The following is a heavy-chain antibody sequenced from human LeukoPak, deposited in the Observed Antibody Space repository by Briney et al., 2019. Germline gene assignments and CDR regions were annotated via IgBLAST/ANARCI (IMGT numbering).Heavy chain of an antibody. Sequence: PSETLSLTCTVSGGSISSSSYYWGWIRQPPGKGLEWIGSIYYSGSTYYNPSLKSRVTISVDTSKNQFSLKLSSVTAADTAVYYCARGEGYYTRHFDYWGQGTLVTVSS. D-gene: IGHD3-22*01. CDR2: IYYSGST. J-gene: IGHJ4*02. CDR1: GGSISSSSYY. V-gene: IGHV4-39*07. CDR3: ARGEGYYTRHFDY.